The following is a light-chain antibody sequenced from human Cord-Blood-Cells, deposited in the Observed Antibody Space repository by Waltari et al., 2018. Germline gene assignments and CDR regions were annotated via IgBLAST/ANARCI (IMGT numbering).Light chain of an antibody. Sequence: QSALTQPASVSGSAGPAITISCTGTSTDGGGYNLVSWYQQHPGKAPKLMIYEVSKRPSGVSNRFSGSKSGNTASLTISGLQAEDEADYYCCSYAGSSTLVFGGGTKLTVL. V-gene: IGLV2-23*02. CDR1: STDGGGYNL. J-gene: IGLJ2*01. CDR3: CSYAGSSTLV. CDR2: EVS.